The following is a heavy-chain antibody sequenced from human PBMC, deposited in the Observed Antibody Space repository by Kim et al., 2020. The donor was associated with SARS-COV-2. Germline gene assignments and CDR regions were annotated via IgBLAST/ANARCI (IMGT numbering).Heavy chain of an antibody. CDR1: GFTFSDYY. CDR3: ARPVRGYWYSDL. J-gene: IGHJ2*01. Sequence: GGSLRLSCTASGFTFSDYYMTWIRQAPGEGLEWVSYISSSGSTKYYADSVKGRFTMSRDNAKNSLSLQMSSLRAEDTAVYYCARPVRGYWYSDLWGRGTL. V-gene: IGHV3-11*01. CDR2: ISSSGSTK. D-gene: IGHD4-17*01.